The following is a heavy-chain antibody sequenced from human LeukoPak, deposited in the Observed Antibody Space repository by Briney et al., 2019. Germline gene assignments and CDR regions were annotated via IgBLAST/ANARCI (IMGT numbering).Heavy chain of an antibody. CDR2: IYYSGST. J-gene: IGHJ3*02. CDR1: GGSISSSSYY. Sequence: PSETLSLTCTVSGGSISSSSYYWGWIRQPPGKGLEWIGSIYYSGSTYYNPSLKSRVTMSVDTSKNQFSLKLSSVTAADTAVYYCARRDIVVVPAAIGAGAFDIWGQGTMVTVSS. CDR3: ARRDIVVVPAAIGAGAFDI. D-gene: IGHD2-2*02. V-gene: IGHV4-39*01.